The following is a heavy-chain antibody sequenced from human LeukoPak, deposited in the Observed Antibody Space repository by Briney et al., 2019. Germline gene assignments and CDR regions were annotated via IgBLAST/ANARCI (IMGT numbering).Heavy chain of an antibody. D-gene: IGHD2-21*02. CDR1: GFTFSNAW. Sequence: GGSLRLSCAASGFTFSNAWMNWVRQAPGKGLEWVSSIDSSSRYIYYADSMKGRFTISRDNAKNSLYLQMNSLRAGDTAVYYCGRASVGVTAWFDPWGQGPLVIVSS. V-gene: IGHV3-21*01. CDR2: IDSSSRYI. J-gene: IGHJ5*02. CDR3: GRASVGVTAWFDP.